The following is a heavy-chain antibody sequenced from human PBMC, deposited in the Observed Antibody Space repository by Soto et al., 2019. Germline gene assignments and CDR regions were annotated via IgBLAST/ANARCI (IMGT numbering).Heavy chain of an antibody. V-gene: IGHV2-26*01. D-gene: IGHD3-22*01. CDR3: ARQTYYYDSDAFDI. Sequence: QVTLKESGPVLVKPTETLTLTCTVSGFSLSNARMGVSWIRQPPGKALEWLAHIFSNDEKSYSTSLKSRLTIAEDTSKSQVVLTMTNMDPVDTATYYCARQTYYYDSDAFDIWGQGTMVTVSS. CDR1: GFSLSNARMG. J-gene: IGHJ3*02. CDR2: IFSNDEK.